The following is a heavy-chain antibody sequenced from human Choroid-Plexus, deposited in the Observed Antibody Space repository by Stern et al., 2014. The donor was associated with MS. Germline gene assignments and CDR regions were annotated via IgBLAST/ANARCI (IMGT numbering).Heavy chain of an antibody. V-gene: IGHV3-30*18. J-gene: IGHJ5*02. CDR2: VSYHGSNK. Sequence: VQLVESGGGVVQPGRPLRLSCVASGFTFGSCAMHWVRQAPGKGLEWVAGVSYHGSNKYYADSVKGRFTIYRDNSQNTLYMQMSSLRPEDTAVYYCAKDRQYLTYFFDHWGQGSLVTVSS. CDR1: GFTFGSCA. CDR3: AKDRQYLTYFFDH. D-gene: IGHD2/OR15-2a*01.